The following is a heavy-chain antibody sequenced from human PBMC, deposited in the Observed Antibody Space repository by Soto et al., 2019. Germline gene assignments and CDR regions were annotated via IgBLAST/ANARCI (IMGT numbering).Heavy chain of an antibody. CDR2: IYYSGGT. CDR1: GGSISNSANH. Sequence: QVQLQESGPGLVRPSQTLSLSCTVSGGSISNSANHWSWIRQHPGEGLEWIGYIYYSGGTYYSPSLKGRGTMAIDASKSQFSLEVRSVTAAGTAVYYCAKGVRGVPNRFDPWGQGTLVTVSS. D-gene: IGHD3-10*01. J-gene: IGHJ5*02. V-gene: IGHV4-31*03. CDR3: AKGVRGVPNRFDP.